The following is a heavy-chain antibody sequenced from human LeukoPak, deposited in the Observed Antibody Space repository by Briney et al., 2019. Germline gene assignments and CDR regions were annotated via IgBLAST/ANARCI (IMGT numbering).Heavy chain of an antibody. CDR2: ISAYNGNT. CDR3: ARQYYNLWGGYYPLGY. CDR1: GYTFTSYG. D-gene: IGHD3-3*01. V-gene: IGHV1-18*01. Sequence: GASVKVSCKASGYTFTSYGISWVRQAPGQGLEWMGWISAYNGNTNYAQKLQGRVTMTTDTSTSTAYMELRSLRSDDTAVYYCARQYYNLWGGYYPLGYWGQGTLITVSS. J-gene: IGHJ4*02.